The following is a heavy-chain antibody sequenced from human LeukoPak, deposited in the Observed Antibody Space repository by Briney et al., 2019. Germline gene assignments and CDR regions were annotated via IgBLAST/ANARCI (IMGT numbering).Heavy chain of an antibody. Sequence: ASVKVSCKASGYTVTSYDINWVRQATGQGLEWMGWMNPNSGNTGYAQKFQGRVTITRNTSISTAYMELSSLRSEDTAVYYCARGVVTAAKVSWFDPWGQGTLVTVSS. V-gene: IGHV1-8*03. CDR1: GYTVTSYD. D-gene: IGHD2-2*01. J-gene: IGHJ5*02. CDR2: MNPNSGNT. CDR3: ARGVVTAAKVSWFDP.